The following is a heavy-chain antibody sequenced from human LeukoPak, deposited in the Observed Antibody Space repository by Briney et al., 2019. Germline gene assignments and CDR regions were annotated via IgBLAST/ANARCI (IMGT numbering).Heavy chain of an antibody. CDR3: AKDLRITMVRGAFDI. CDR1: GFTFTSYY. D-gene: IGHD3-10*01. J-gene: IGHJ3*02. CDR2: ISGDGSNT. Sequence: GGSLRLSCAASGFTFTSYYMHWVRQAPGKGLVWASRISGDGSNTIYADSVKGRFTISRDNSKNTLYLQMNSLRAEDTAVYYCAKDLRITMVRGAFDIWGQGTMVTVSS. V-gene: IGHV3-74*01.